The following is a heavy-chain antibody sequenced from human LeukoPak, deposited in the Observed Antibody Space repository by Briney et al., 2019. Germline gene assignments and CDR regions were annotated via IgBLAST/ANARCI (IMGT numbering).Heavy chain of an antibody. J-gene: IGHJ4*02. D-gene: IGHD5-18*01. Sequence: GGSLRLSCAASGFTFSSHGMSWVRQAPGKGLEWVANIKQDGSEKYYVDSVKGRFTISRDNAKNSLYLQMNSLRAEDTAVYYCARGADNYGYIFDYWGQGTLVTVSS. CDR2: IKQDGSEK. V-gene: IGHV3-7*01. CDR1: GFTFSSHG. CDR3: ARGADNYGYIFDY.